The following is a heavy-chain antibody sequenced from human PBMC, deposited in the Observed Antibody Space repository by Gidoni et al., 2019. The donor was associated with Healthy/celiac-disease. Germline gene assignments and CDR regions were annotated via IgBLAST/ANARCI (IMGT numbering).Heavy chain of an antibody. J-gene: IGHJ4*02. CDR3: ARDPSHFWSGYLSYYFDY. CDR2: ISYDGSNK. CDR1: GFTFSSYG. D-gene: IGHD3-3*02. Sequence: QVQLVESGGGVVQPGRSLRLSCAASGFTFSSYGMHWVRQAPGKGLEWVAVISYDGSNKYYADSVKGRFTISRDNSKNTLYLQMNSLRAEDTAVYYCARDPSHFWSGYLSYYFDYWGQGTLVTVSS. V-gene: IGHV3-30*03.